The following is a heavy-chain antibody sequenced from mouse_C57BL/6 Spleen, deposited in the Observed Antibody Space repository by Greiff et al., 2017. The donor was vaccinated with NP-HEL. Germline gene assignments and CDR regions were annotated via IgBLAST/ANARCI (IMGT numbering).Heavy chain of an antibody. D-gene: IGHD1-1*02. V-gene: IGHV1-18*01. CDR2: INPNNGGT. CDR3: ARRRWDWYFDV. J-gene: IGHJ1*03. Sequence: EVQLQQSGPELVKPGASVKIPCKASGYTFTDYNMDWVKQSHGKSLEWIGDINPNNGGTIYNQKFKGKATLTVDKSSSTAYMELRSLTSEDTAVYYCARRRWDWYFDVWGTGTTVTVSS. CDR1: GYTFTDYN.